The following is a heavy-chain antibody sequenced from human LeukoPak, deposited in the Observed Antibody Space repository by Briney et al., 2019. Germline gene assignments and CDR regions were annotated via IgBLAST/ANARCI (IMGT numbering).Heavy chain of an antibody. J-gene: IGHJ5*02. Sequence: GGSLRLSCAASGFSFSDFYMSWIRQAPGMGLEWISYIGTRSNPIYYADSVKGRFTISRDDAKNSLYLQMNSLRDEDTAVYYCARGGYSSYFAPWGQGTLVTVSS. CDR1: GFSFSDFY. D-gene: IGHD5-12*01. CDR2: IGTRSNPI. CDR3: ARGGYSSYFAP. V-gene: IGHV3-11*01.